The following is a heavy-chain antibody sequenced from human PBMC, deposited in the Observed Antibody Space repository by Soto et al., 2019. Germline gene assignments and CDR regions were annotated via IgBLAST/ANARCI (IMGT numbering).Heavy chain of an antibody. D-gene: IGHD3-10*01. V-gene: IGHV4-39*01. J-gene: IGHJ5*02. Sequence: PSETLSLTCTVSGGSISSSSYYWGWIRQPPGKGLEWIGSIYYSGSTYYNPSLKSRVTISVDTSKNQFSLKLSSVTAADTAVYYCARRRQLWFGDSDISFDPWGQGTLVTVSS. CDR2: IYYSGST. CDR1: GGSISSSSYY. CDR3: ARRRQLWFGDSDISFDP.